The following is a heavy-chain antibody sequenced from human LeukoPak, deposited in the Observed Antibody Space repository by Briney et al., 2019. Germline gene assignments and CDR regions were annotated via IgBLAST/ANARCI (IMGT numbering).Heavy chain of an antibody. Sequence: GGSLRLSCAASGFSFSSCWMSWFRQAPGKGREWVANIKQDGRETYYVDSVKGRFTISRDNAKNSLYLQMNSLRAEDTAVYYCEREPPLITMISGAFDIWGQGTMVTVSS. V-gene: IGHV3-7*01. CDR1: GFSFSSCW. D-gene: IGHD3-22*01. J-gene: IGHJ3*02. CDR2: IKQDGRET. CDR3: EREPPLITMISGAFDI.